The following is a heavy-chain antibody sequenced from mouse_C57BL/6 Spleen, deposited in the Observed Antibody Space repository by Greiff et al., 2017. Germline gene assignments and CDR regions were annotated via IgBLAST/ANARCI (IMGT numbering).Heavy chain of an antibody. CDR3: ATYWDTWYFDV. D-gene: IGHD4-1*01. V-gene: IGHV2-2*01. Sequence: QVQLQQSGPGLVQPSQSLSITCTVSGFSLTSYGVHWVRQSPGKGLEWLGVIWSGGSTDYNAAFISRLSISKDNSKSQVFFKMNSLQADDTAIYYCATYWDTWYFDVWGTGTTVTVSS. J-gene: IGHJ1*03. CDR2: IWSGGST. CDR1: GFSLTSYG.